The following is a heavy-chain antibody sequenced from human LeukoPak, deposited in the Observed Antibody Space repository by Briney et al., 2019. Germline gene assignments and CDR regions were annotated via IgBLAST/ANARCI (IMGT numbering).Heavy chain of an antibody. D-gene: IGHD1-14*01. CDR1: GGSISSHF. J-gene: IGHJ3*02. CDR3: ARNRVDTWAFDI. Sequence: PSEPLSLTCTVSGGSISSHFWSWLRQPPGRGLEWFGYIYYSGSTNYNPSLKSRVTISVDTSKNQFSLKLSSVTAADTAVYYCARNRVDTWAFDIWGQGTMVTVSS. V-gene: IGHV4-59*11. CDR2: IYYSGST.